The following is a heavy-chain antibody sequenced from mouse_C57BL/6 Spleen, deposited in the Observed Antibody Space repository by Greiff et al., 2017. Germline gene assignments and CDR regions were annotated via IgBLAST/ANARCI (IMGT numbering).Heavy chain of an antibody. Sequence: VQLQQSGAELVMPGASVKLSCKASGYTFTSYWMHWVKQRPGQGLEWIGEIDPSDSYTNYNQKFKGKSTLTVDKSSSTAYMQLSSLTSEDSAVYYCARRALSDTLDYWGQGTTLTVSS. CDR3: ARRALSDTLDY. D-gene: IGHD3-1*01. CDR2: IDPSDSYT. V-gene: IGHV1-69*01. CDR1: GYTFTSYW. J-gene: IGHJ2*01.